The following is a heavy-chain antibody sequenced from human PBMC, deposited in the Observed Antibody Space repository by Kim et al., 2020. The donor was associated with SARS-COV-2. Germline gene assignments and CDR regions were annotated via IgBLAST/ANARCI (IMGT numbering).Heavy chain of an antibody. Sequence: YAQKFQGRVTITADESTSTAYMELSSLRSEDTAVYYCARGRVWFGELSADWGQGTLVTVSS. V-gene: IGHV1-69*01. J-gene: IGHJ4*02. CDR3: ARGRVWFGELSAD. D-gene: IGHD3-10*01.